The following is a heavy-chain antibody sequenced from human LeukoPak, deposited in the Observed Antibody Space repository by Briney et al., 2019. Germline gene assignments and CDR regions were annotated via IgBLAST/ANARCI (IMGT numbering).Heavy chain of an antibody. D-gene: IGHD6-19*01. CDR1: GFTFSNYW. Sequence: GGSLRLSCAVSGFTFSNYWMYWVRHGPGKGVVWVSRLNGDGDYTNYEDSVKGRFTISRDNAKNTLYLQMNSLRAEDTAVYYCVRGSNGWSGMDVWGQGTTVTVSS. CDR3: VRGSNGWSGMDV. CDR2: LNGDGDYT. J-gene: IGHJ6*02. V-gene: IGHV3-74*01.